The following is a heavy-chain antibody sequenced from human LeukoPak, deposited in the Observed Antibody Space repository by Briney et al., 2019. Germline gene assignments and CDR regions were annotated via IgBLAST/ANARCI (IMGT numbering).Heavy chain of an antibody. CDR1: GFTFDDYA. Sequence: GGSLRLSCAASGFTFDDYAMHWVRQAPGQGLEWVSSVSWNSGSIAYANSVKGRFTISRDNAKNSLYLQMNSLRAEDTAFYYCAKATYSTSPGYYFDYWGQGNLVTVSS. CDR3: AKATYSTSPGYYFDY. CDR2: VSWNSGSI. V-gene: IGHV3-9*01. J-gene: IGHJ4*02. D-gene: IGHD2-2*01.